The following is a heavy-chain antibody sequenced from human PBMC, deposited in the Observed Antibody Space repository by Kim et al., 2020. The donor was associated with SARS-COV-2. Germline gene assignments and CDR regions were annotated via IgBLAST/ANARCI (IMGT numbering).Heavy chain of an antibody. CDR2: IYYSGST. D-gene: IGHD1-26*01. CDR3: ASHGGGDY. Sequence: SETLSLTCTVSGGSISSSSYYWGWIRQPPGKGLEWIGSIYYSGSTYYNPSLKSRVTISVDTSKNQFSLKLSSVTAADTAVYYCASHGGGDYWGQGTLVTVSS. V-gene: IGHV4-39*01. J-gene: IGHJ4*02. CDR1: GGSISSSSYY.